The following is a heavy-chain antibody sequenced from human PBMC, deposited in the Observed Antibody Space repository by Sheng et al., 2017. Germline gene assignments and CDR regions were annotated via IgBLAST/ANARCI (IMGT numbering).Heavy chain of an antibody. CDR3: ARDRVVGATMYYFDY. Sequence: EVQLVESGGGLVQPGESLRLSCAASGFTFSNFAMHWVRQAPGKGLEYVSAISTNGGFTYYANSVKGRFTISRDNSKNTLYLQMGSLRAEDMAVYYCARDRVVGATMYYFDYWGQGTLVTVS. J-gene: IGHJ4*02. CDR2: ISTNGGFT. D-gene: IGHD1-26*01. CDR1: GFTFSNFA. V-gene: IGHV3-64*01.